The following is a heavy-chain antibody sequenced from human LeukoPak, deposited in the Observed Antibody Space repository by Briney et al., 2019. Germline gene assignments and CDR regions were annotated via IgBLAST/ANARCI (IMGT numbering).Heavy chain of an antibody. D-gene: IGHD3-10*01. V-gene: IGHV4-4*02. Sequence: SETLSLTCAVSGGSISNNNWWSWVRQPPGMGLEWIGEIYHGGSTNYNPSPKSRVTMSVDRSKNQFSLKLSSVTAADTAVYYCARGEERGSGTVHFDYWGQGTLVTVSS. CDR2: IYHGGST. CDR3: ARGEERGSGTVHFDY. CDR1: GGSISNNNW. J-gene: IGHJ4*02.